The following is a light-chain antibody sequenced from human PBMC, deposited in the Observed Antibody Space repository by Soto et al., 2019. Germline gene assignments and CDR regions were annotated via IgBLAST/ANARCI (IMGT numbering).Light chain of an antibody. CDR2: DVS. CDR1: SSDVGGYNY. J-gene: IGLJ2*01. Sequence: QSALTQPASVSGSPGQSITISCTGTSSDVGGYNYVSWYPQHPGKAPKLMIYDVSNRPSGVSNRFSGSKSGNTASLTISGLQAEDEADYYCSSYTSSSPPVFGGGTQLTVL. V-gene: IGLV2-14*01. CDR3: SSYTSSSPPV.